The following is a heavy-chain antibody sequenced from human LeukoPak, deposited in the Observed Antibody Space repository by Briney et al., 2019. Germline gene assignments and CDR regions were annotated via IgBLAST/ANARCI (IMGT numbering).Heavy chain of an antibody. CDR2: ISSSNSYI. Sequence: GGSLRLSCAASGFTFSSYSMNWVRQAPGKGLEWVSSISSSNSYIYYADSVKGRFTISRDNAKNSLYLQMNSLRAEDTAVYYCASGHATNRGGVGTFDIWGQGTLVTVSS. CDR3: ASGHATNRGGVGTFDI. D-gene: IGHD2-21*01. V-gene: IGHV3-21*04. CDR1: GFTFSSYS. J-gene: IGHJ3*02.